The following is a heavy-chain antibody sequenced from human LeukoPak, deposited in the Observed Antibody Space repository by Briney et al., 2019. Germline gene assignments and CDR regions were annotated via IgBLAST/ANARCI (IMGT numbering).Heavy chain of an antibody. CDR1: GGSISSSSYY. J-gene: IGHJ4*02. CDR3: ARDRGGRWWFDY. V-gene: IGHV4-39*07. D-gene: IGHD2-15*01. Sequence: SETLSLTCTVSGGSISSSSYYWGWIRQPPGKGLEWIGSIYYSGSTYYNPSLKSRVTISVDTSKNQFSLKLSSVTAADTAVYYCARDRGGRWWFDYWGQGTLVTVSS. CDR2: IYYSGST.